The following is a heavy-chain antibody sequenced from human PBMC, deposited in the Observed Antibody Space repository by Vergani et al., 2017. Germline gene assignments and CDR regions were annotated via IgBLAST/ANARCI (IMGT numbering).Heavy chain of an antibody. J-gene: IGHJ1*01. CDR1: GFTFGSYS. D-gene: IGHD2-2*01. CDR2: ISTSSSYR. CDR3: ASGVPGYQLATQYFQH. Sequence: EVQLVESGGGLVKPGGSLRLSCVASGFTFGSYSMNWVRQAPGKGLEWVSFISTSSSYRYYADSVKGRFTISRDNAEYSLLLQMNSLRPEDTAVYYCASGVPGYQLATQYFQHWGQGTLVTVSS. V-gene: IGHV3-21*01.